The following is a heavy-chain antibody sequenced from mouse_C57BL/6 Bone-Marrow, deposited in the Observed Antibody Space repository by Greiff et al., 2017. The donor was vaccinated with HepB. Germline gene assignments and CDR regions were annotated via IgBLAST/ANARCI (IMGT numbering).Heavy chain of an antibody. CDR1: GFTFTDYY. Sequence: EVKVVESGGGLVQPGGSLSLSCAASGFTFTDYYMSWVRQPPGKALEWLGFIRNKANGYTTEYSASVKGRFTISRDNSQSILYLQMNALRAEDSATYYCARNYVSSRGDYWGQGTTLTVSS. V-gene: IGHV7-3*01. D-gene: IGHD1-1*01. CDR3: ARNYVSSRGDY. CDR2: IRNKANGYTT. J-gene: IGHJ2*01.